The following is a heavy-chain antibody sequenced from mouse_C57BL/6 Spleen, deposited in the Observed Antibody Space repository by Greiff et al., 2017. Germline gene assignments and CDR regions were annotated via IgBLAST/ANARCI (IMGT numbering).Heavy chain of an antibody. CDR2: IYPGDGDT. V-gene: IGHV1-82*01. CDR3: ARRLDY. CDR1: GYAFSSSW. J-gene: IGHJ4*01. Sequence: VQLQQSGPELVKPGASVKISCKASGYAFSSSWMNWVKQRPGKGLEWIGRIYPGDGDTNYNGKFKGKATLTADKSSSTAYMQLSSLASEDSAVYFCARRLDYWGQGTSVTVSS.